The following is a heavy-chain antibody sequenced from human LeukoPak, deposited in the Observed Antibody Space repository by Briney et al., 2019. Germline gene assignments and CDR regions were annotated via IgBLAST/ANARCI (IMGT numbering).Heavy chain of an antibody. CDR1: GFTLSSYA. V-gene: IGHV3-30-3*01. CDR2: ISFDGSNK. CDR3: AKGSGYYPEYFQH. D-gene: IGHD3-22*01. Sequence: GGSLRLSCAASGFTLSSYAMHWVRQAPGKGLEWVADISFDGSNKYYADSVKGRFTISRDNSKDKLYLQMNSLRAEDTAVYYCAKGSGYYPEYFQHWGQGTLVTVSS. J-gene: IGHJ1*01.